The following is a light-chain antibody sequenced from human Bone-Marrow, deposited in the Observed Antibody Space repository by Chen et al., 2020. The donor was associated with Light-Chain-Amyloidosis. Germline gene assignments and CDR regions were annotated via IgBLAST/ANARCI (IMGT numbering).Light chain of an antibody. CDR1: QTIGKY. CDR3: QQSYSTPIS. Sequence: DIQMTQSPSSLSAYERDRVTITCRASQTIGKYLNWYQQKPGKAPKLLIYAASSLQSGVPSRFGGSGSGTDFTLSISSLQAEDFAIYYCQQSYSTPISFGQGTRLEIK. J-gene: IGKJ5*01. CDR2: AAS. V-gene: IGKV1-39*01.